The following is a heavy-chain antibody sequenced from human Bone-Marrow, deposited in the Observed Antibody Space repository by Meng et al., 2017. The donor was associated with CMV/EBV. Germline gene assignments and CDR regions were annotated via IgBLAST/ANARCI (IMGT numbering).Heavy chain of an antibody. CDR2: IRSKANSYAT. J-gene: IGHJ4*02. CDR3: ASRGEDIVVVPAGN. CDR1: GFTFSGSA. D-gene: IGHD2-2*01. V-gene: IGHV3-73*01. Sequence: GGSLRLSCAASGFTFSGSAMHWVRQASGKGLEWVGRIRSKANSYATAYAASVKGRFTISRDDSKNTAYLQMNSLKTEDTAVYYCASRGEDIVVVPAGNWGQGTLVTVSS.